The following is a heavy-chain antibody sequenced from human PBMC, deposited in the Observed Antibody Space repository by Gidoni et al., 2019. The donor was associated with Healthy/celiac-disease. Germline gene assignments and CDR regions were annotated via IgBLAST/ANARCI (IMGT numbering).Heavy chain of an antibody. CDR3: ARVYDSSGYYAYYFDY. CDR1: GFTFSDYY. CDR2: ISSSSSYT. V-gene: IGHV3-11*05. J-gene: IGHJ4*02. Sequence: QVQLVESGGGLVKPGGSLRLSCAASGFTFSDYYMSWIRQAPGKGLEWFTYISSSSSYTNYADSVKGRFTISRDNAKNSLYLQMNSLRAEDTAVYYCARVYDSSGYYAYYFDYWGQGTLVTVSS. D-gene: IGHD3-22*01.